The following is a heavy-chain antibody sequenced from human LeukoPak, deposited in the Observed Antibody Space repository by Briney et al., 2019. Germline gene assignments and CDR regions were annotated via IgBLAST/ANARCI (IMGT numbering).Heavy chain of an antibody. V-gene: IGHV4-59*01. CDR2: IHYSGST. Sequence: SETLSLTCTVSGGTISSYYWNWIRQPPGKGLEWIGYIHYSGSTKYNPSLKSRVTISVDTSRNQFSLKLSSVTAADTAVYYCARGIAVAGVLDVWGQGTTVTVSS. J-gene: IGHJ6*02. CDR1: GGTISSYY. CDR3: ARGIAVAGVLDV. D-gene: IGHD6-19*01.